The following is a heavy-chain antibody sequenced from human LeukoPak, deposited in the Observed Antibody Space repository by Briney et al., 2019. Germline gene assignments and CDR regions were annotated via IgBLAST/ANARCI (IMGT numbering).Heavy chain of an antibody. V-gene: IGHV4-38-2*01. CDR1: GYPIRSSYF. CDR2: IYYSGST. J-gene: IGHJ4*02. Sequence: PSETLSLTCAVSGYPIRSSYFWGWIRQPPRKGLEWIGSIYYSGSTYYNPSLKSRVTISVDTSKNQFSLKLSSVTAADTALYYCARGLNWGQGTLVTVSS. CDR3: ARGLN.